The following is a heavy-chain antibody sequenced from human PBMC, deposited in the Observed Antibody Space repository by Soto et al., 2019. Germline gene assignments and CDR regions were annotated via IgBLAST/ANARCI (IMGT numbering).Heavy chain of an antibody. D-gene: IGHD3-10*01. CDR2: IRSKAYGGTT. J-gene: IGHJ5*02. Sequence: PGGSLRLSCTASGFTFGDYAMSWVLQAPGKGLEWVGFIRSKAYGGTTEYAASVKGRFTISRDDSKSIAYLQMNSLKTEDTAVYYCTRDLTRGEYGWFDPWGQGTLVTVSS. CDR1: GFTFGDYA. CDR3: TRDLTRGEYGWFDP. V-gene: IGHV3-49*04.